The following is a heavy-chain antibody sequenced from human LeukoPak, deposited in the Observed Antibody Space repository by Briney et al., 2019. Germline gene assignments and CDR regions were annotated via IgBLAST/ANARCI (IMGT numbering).Heavy chain of an antibody. J-gene: IGHJ4*02. D-gene: IGHD4/OR15-4a*01. V-gene: IGHV3-53*01. Sequence: GGSLRLSCTVSGFTVSSNSMSWVRQAPGKGLEWVSFIYSDNTHYSDSVRGRFTISRDNSKNTLYLQMNSLRAEDTAVYYCARRAGAYSHPYDYWGQGTLVTVSS. CDR1: GFTVSSNS. CDR2: IYSDNT. CDR3: ARRAGAYSHPYDY.